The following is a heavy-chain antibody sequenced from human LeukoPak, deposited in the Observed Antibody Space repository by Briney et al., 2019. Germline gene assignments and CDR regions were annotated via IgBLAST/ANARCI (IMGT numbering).Heavy chain of an antibody. CDR2: IIPILGIA. J-gene: IGHJ4*02. CDR1: GYSFTDYY. CDR3: AREGGSLAYCGGDCYPGEIDY. Sequence: GASVKVSCKASGYSFTDYYIHWVRQAPGQGLEWMGRIIPILGIASYAQKFQGRVTITADKSTSTAYMELSSLRSEDTAVYYCAREGGSLAYCGGDCYPGEIDYWGQGTLVTVSS. D-gene: IGHD2-21*02. V-gene: IGHV1-69*04.